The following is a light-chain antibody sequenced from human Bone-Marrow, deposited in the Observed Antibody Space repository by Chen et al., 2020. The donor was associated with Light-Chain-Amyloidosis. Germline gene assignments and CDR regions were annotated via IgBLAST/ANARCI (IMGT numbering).Light chain of an antibody. Sequence: ETVMTQSPATLSASPGGRATLSCRASQSVNNNLAWYQQKPGQAPRLLIYAASTRATYIPARVSGSGSGTEFTLTISSLQSEDFAVYFCQQYGNWPWTFGQGTKVEIK. CDR3: QQYGNWPWT. V-gene: IGKV3-15*01. CDR2: AAS. J-gene: IGKJ1*01. CDR1: QSVNNN.